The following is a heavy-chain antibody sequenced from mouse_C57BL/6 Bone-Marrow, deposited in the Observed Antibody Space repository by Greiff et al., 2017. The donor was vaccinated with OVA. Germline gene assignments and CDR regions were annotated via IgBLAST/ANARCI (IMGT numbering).Heavy chain of an antibody. D-gene: IGHD2-4*01. CDR3: TVFYDYSQAWFAY. CDR1: GYTFTSYW. J-gene: IGHJ3*01. CDR2: IYPGNSDT. V-gene: IGHV1-5*01. Sequence: VQLQQSGTVLARPGASVKMSCKPSGYTFTSYWMHWVKQRPGQGLEWIGAIYPGNSDTSYNQKFKGKAKLTAVTSASTAYMELSSLTNEDSAVYYCTVFYDYSQAWFAYWGQGTLVTVSA.